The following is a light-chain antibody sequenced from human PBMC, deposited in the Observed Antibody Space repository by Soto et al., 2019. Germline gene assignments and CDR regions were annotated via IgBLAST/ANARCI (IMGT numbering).Light chain of an antibody. Sequence: EIVLTQSPGTLSLSPGEGATLSCRASQSVTSSYLAWFQQKPGQAPRLLIYGASSRATGITDRFSGSGSGTDFTLSISRLEPEDFAVYYCQQYGSSTPWTFGQGTKVEIK. CDR1: QSVTSSY. CDR3: QQYGSSTPWT. J-gene: IGKJ1*01. CDR2: GAS. V-gene: IGKV3-20*01.